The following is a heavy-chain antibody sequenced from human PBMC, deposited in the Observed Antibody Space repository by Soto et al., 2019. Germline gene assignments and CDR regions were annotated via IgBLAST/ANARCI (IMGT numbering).Heavy chain of an antibody. Sequence: PSQTLSLTCAISGDSVSSNSAGWNWVRQTPSRGLEWLGRTYYKSKWYYNSAVSVKSRITINPDTSKNQFSLQLNSVTPEDTAVYYCARHSDLWVDPYYYGMDVWGQGTTVTVS. J-gene: IGHJ6*02. CDR3: ARHSDLWVDPYYYGMDV. CDR2: TYYKSKWYY. D-gene: IGHD3-9*01. CDR1: GDSVSSNSAG. V-gene: IGHV6-1*01.